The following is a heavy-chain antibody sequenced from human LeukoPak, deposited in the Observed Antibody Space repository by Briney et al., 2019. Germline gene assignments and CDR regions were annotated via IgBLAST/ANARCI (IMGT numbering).Heavy chain of an antibody. D-gene: IGHD3-3*01. Sequence: ASVNVSCKASGGTFSSYAISRVRRAPGQGLEWMGGIIPIFGTANYAQKFQGRVTITTDESTSTAYMELSSLRSEDTAVYYCARDLKGYDFWSGYYKRSDAFDIWGQGTMVTVSS. CDR1: GGTFSSYA. CDR2: IIPIFGTA. J-gene: IGHJ3*02. CDR3: ARDLKGYDFWSGYYKRSDAFDI. V-gene: IGHV1-69*05.